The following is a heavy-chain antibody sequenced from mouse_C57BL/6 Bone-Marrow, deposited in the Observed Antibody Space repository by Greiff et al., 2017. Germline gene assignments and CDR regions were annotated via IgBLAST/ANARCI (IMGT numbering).Heavy chain of an antibody. D-gene: IGHD1-1*01. Sequence: EVKVEESGGGLVQPGESLKLSCESNEYEFPSHDMSWVRKTPEQRLELVAAINSDGGSTYYPDTMERQFIISRDNTKKTLYLQMSSLRSDDTALYYCARHYYGSSLYFDYWGQGTTLTVSS. CDR3: ARHYYGSSLYFDY. V-gene: IGHV5-2*03. CDR1: EYEFPSHD. CDR2: INSDGGST. J-gene: IGHJ2*01.